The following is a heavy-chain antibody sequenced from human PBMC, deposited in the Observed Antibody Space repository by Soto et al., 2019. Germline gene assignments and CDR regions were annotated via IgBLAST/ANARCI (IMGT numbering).Heavy chain of an antibody. CDR2: IIPIFNTT. D-gene: IGHD2-2*02. J-gene: IGHJ4*02. Sequence: QVQLVQFGAEVKTPGSSLKVSCTVSGTRFSNYVISWVRQAPGQGLEWLGRIIPIFNTTQYPQKLQGRVTITADKSTNTASLELSSLRFDDTAVYYCAREGRGKKAGYNGLVSLGYWGQGTPVTVSS. CDR3: AREGRGKKAGYNGLVSLGY. V-gene: IGHV1-69*06. CDR1: GTRFSNYV.